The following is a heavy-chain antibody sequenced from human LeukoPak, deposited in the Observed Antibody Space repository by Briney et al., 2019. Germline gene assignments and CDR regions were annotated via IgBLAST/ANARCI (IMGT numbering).Heavy chain of an antibody. CDR2: INPNSGGT. J-gene: IGHJ4*02. CDR1: GYTFTVYY. Sequence: ASVKVSCKASGYTFTVYYIHWVRQAPGQGLEWMGWINPNSGGTNYAQKFRGRVTMTRDTSISTAYMELSRLRSDDTAVYYCARDPHTSWDWEFDYWGQGTLVTVSS. CDR3: ARDPHTSWDWEFDY. V-gene: IGHV1-2*02. D-gene: IGHD2-2*01.